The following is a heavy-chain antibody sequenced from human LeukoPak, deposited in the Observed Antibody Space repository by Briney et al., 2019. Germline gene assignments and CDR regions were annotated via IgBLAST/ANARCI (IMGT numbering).Heavy chain of an antibody. V-gene: IGHV1-3*01. CDR3: ARPPGSWDGAFDI. CDR1: GYTFTSYA. Sequence: ASVKVSCKASGYTFTSYAMHWVRQAPGQRLEWMGWINAGNGNTKYSQKFQGRVTITRDTSASTAYMELSSLRSEDTAVYYCARPPGSWDGAFDIWGQGTMVTVSS. J-gene: IGHJ3*02. D-gene: IGHD6-13*01. CDR2: INAGNGNT.